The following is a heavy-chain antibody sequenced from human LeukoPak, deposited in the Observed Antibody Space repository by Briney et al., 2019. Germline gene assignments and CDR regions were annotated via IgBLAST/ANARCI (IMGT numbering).Heavy chain of an antibody. CDR3: ARDFARQQFDY. CDR2: IDQDGSTK. J-gene: IGHJ4*02. Sequence: GGSLRLSCVASGFTFSDSWMTWVRQAPGKGPEWLANIDQDGSTKNYVDSVKGRFTISRDNAKNSLYLQVNSLRAEDTAVYFCARDFARQQFDYWGQGTLVTVSS. D-gene: IGHD1/OR15-1a*01. V-gene: IGHV3-7*01. CDR1: GFTFSDSW.